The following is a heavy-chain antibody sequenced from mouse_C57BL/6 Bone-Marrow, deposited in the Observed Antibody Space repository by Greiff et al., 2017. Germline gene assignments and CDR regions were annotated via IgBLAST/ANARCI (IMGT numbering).Heavy chain of an antibody. CDR3: ARYDYDYGVAMDY. D-gene: IGHD1-1*01. CDR2: IYPGSGST. CDR1: GYTFTSSW. J-gene: IGHJ4*01. V-gene: IGHV1-55*01. Sequence: QVQLQQPGAELVKPGASVKMSCKASGYTFTSSWITWVKQRPGQGLEWIGDIYPGSGSTNYNEKFKSKATLTVDTSSSTAYMQLSILTSEDSAVYYCARYDYDYGVAMDYWGQGTSLTVSS.